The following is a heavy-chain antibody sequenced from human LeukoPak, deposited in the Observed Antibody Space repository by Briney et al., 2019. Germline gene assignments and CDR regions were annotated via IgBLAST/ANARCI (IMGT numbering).Heavy chain of an antibody. CDR3: AKGGGTSVYSSLHY. J-gene: IGHJ4*02. CDR2: ISSSSSYI. CDR1: GFTFSSYS. Sequence: GGSLRLSCAASGFTFSSYSMNWVRQAPGKGLEWVSSISSSSSYIYYADSVKGRFTISRDNAKNSLYLQMNSLRAEDTAVYYCAKGGGTSVYSSLHYWGQGTLVTVSS. D-gene: IGHD3-22*01. V-gene: IGHV3-21*04.